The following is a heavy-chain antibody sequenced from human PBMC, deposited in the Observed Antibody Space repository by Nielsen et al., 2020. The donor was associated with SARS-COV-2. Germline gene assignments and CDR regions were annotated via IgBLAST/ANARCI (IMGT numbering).Heavy chain of an antibody. CDR2: IYHSGRT. D-gene: IGHD3-16*01. J-gene: IGHJ3*02. Sequence: SETLSLTCAVSGGSISSGGYSWRWIRQPPGKGLEWIGYIYHSGRTYYNPSLKSRVTISVDRSKNQFSLKLSSVTAADTAVYYCARGGRLTFGGADDAFDIWGQGTMVTVSS. CDR3: ARGGRLTFGGADDAFDI. V-gene: IGHV4-30-2*01. CDR1: GGSISSGGYS.